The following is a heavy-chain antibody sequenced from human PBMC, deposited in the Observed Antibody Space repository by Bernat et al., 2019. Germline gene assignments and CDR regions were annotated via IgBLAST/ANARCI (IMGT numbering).Heavy chain of an antibody. CDR2: ISYDGSNK. CDR3: AKERYYGSGSYYNY. Sequence: QVQLVESGGGVVQPGRSLRLSCAASGFTFSSYGMHWVRQAPGKGLEWVEVISYDGSNKYYADSVKGRFTISRDNSKNTLYLQMNSLRAEDTAVYYCAKERYYGSGSYYNYWGQGTLVTVSS. V-gene: IGHV3-30*18. CDR1: GFTFSSYG. J-gene: IGHJ4*02. D-gene: IGHD3-10*01.